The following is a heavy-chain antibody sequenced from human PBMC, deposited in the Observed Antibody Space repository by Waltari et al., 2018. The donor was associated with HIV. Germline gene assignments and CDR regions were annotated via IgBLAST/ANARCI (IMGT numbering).Heavy chain of an antibody. CDR1: GGTFSSYA. CDR3: ARAEGEPERGGDYYYYGMDV. D-gene: IGHD1-1*01. J-gene: IGHJ6*02. V-gene: IGHV1-69*06. CDR2: IIPIFGTA. Sequence: QVQLVQSGAEVKKPGSSVKVSCKASGGTFSSYAISWVRQAPGQGLEWMGGIIPIFGTANYAQKFQGRVTITADKSTSTAYMELSSLRSEDTAVYYCARAEGEPERGGDYYYYGMDVWGQGTTVTVSS.